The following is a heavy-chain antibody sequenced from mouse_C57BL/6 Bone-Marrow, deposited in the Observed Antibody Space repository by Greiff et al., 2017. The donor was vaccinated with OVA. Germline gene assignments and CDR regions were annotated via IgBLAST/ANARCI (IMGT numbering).Heavy chain of an antibody. CDR1: GYTFTNYW. CDR3: ARRPLTSYAMDY. Sequence: VQLQQSGAELVRPGTSVKMSCKASGYTFTNYWIGWAKQRPGHGLEWIGDIYPGGGYANYNEKFKGKATLTADKSSSTAYMQFSSLTSEDSAIYYCARRPLTSYAMDYWGQGTSVTVSS. D-gene: IGHD1-3*01. CDR2: IYPGGGYA. V-gene: IGHV1-63*01. J-gene: IGHJ4*01.